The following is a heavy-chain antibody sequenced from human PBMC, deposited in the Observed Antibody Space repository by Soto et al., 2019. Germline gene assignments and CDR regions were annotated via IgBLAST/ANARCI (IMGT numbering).Heavy chain of an antibody. V-gene: IGHV1-3*01. CDR2: INAGNGNT. D-gene: IGHD2-15*01. Sequence: QVQLVQSGAEVKKPGASVKVSCKASGYTFTSYAMHWVRQAPGQRLEWMGWINAGNGNTKYSQKFQGRVTITRDTSASTAYMELSSLRSEDTAVYYCARDWSDCSGGSCYSVGYYYMDVWGKGTTVTVSS. CDR1: GYTFTSYA. CDR3: ARDWSDCSGGSCYSVGYYYMDV. J-gene: IGHJ6*03.